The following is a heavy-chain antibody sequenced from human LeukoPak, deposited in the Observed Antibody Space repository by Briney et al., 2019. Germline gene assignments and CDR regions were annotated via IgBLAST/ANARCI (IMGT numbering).Heavy chain of an antibody. CDR3: ARLQDVLRYFD. CDR2: IYYSGST. CDR1: GGSISSGGYY. J-gene: IGHJ4*02. Sequence: SETLSLTCTVSGGSISSGGYYWSWIRQHPGKGLEWIGYIYYSGSTYYSPSLKSRVTISVDTSKNQFSLKLSSVTAADTAVYYCARLQDVLRYFDWGRGTLVTVSS. D-gene: IGHD3-9*01. V-gene: IGHV4-31*03.